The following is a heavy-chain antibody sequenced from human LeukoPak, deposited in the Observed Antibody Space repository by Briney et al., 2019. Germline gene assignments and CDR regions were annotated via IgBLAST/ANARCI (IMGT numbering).Heavy chain of an antibody. CDR3: AREPSPRSFDI. V-gene: IGHV3-21*04. D-gene: IGHD6-6*01. J-gene: IGHJ3*02. Sequence: GGSLRLSCVASEFSFSNYSMNWVRQAPGRGLEWVSYISSSSSYIFYTDSVKGRFTVSRDNAKNSLYLQMNSLRAEDTAVYYCAREPSPRSFDIWGQGTMVTVSS. CDR2: ISSSSSYI. CDR1: EFSFSNYS.